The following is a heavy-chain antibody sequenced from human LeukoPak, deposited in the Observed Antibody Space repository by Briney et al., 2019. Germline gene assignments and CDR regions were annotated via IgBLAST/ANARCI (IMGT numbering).Heavy chain of an antibody. CDR1: GGSFSGYY. V-gene: IGHV4-34*01. J-gene: IGHJ6*02. D-gene: IGHD3-10*01. CDR3: ARGEVRGVIILRSVGMDV. CDR2: INHSGST. Sequence: NPSETLSLTCAVYGGSFSGYYWSWIRQPPGKGLEWIGEINHSGSTNYNPSLKSRVTISVDTSKNQFSLKLSSVTAADTAVYYCARGEVRGVIILRSVGMDVWGQGTTVTVSS.